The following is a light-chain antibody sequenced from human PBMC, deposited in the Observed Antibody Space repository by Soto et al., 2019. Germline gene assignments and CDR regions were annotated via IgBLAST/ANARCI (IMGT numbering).Light chain of an antibody. CDR1: SLDVGGFDY. CDR2: DVT. V-gene: IGLV2-11*01. CDR3: CSYAGIYTYV. Sequence: QSALTQPRSVSGSPGQSVTISCTGTSLDVGGFDYVSWYQQHPGKAPTLIIYDVTQRPSGVPDRFSGFKSGNPASLTISGLDPGDEADYYCCSYAGIYTYVFGTGTKVTVL. J-gene: IGLJ1*01.